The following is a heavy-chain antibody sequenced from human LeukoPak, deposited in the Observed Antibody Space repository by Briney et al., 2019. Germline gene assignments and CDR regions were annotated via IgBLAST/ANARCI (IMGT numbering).Heavy chain of an antibody. Sequence: GGSLRLSCAASGFTFSSYAMSWVRQAPGKGLEWVSAISGSGGSTYYADSVKGRFTISRDNSKNTLYLQMNSLRAEDTAVYYCAKEPVLRYFDSDPSGAYWGQGTLVTVSS. CDR2: ISGSGGST. CDR1: GFTFSSYA. CDR3: AKEPVLRYFDSDPSGAY. D-gene: IGHD3-9*01. V-gene: IGHV3-23*01. J-gene: IGHJ4*02.